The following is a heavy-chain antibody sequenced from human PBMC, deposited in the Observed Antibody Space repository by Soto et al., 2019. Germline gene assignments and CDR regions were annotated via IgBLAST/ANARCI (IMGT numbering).Heavy chain of an antibody. J-gene: IGHJ4*02. CDR2: INDRSNYI. V-gene: IGHV3-21*06. D-gene: IGHD3-16*01. CDR1: GFSFSKYS. Sequence: GGSLRLSCAASGFSFSKYSMNWVRQAPGKGLEWVSTINDRSNYIYYADSANGRFTISRNNAKNSLYLLMNSLMPDDTAVYYCATFPSGIFSTCFDYWGRGTLVTVSS. CDR3: ATFPSGIFSTCFDY.